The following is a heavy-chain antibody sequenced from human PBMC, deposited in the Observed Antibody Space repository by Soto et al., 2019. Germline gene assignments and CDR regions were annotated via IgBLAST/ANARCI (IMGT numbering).Heavy chain of an antibody. CDR2: ISYDGSNK. Sequence: PGGSLRLSCAASGFTFSSYAMHWVRQAPGKGLEWVAVISYDGSNKYYADSVKGRFTISRDNSKNTLYLQMNSLRAEDTAVYYCASYYYGSGSYYKPYRPFDPWGQGTLVTVSS. CDR3: ASYYYGSGSYYKPYRPFDP. J-gene: IGHJ5*02. CDR1: GFTFSSYA. D-gene: IGHD3-10*01. V-gene: IGHV3-30-3*01.